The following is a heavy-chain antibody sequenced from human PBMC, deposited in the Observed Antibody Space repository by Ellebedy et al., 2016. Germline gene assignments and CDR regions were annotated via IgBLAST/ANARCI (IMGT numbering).Heavy chain of an antibody. CDR2: ISYDGSNK. D-gene: IGHD2-15*01. V-gene: IGHV3-30-3*01. CDR3: ARPMAAASGNHGMDV. Sequence: GGSLRLSCAASGFTFSSYAMHWVRQAPGKGLEWVAVISYDGSNKYYADSVKGRFTISRDNSKNTLYLQMNSLRAEDTAVYYCARPMAAASGNHGMDVWGQGTTVTVSS. J-gene: IGHJ6*02. CDR1: GFTFSSYA.